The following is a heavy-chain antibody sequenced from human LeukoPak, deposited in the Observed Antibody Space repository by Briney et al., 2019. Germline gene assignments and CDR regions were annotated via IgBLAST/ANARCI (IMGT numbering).Heavy chain of an antibody. J-gene: IGHJ3*02. CDR3: ARPSPGIAAAGRGDPHAFDI. Sequence: ASVKVSCKASGGTFSSYAISWVRQAPGQGLEWMGGIIPIFGTANYAQKFQGRVTITADESTSTAYMELSSLRSEDTAVYYCARPSPGIAAAGRGDPHAFDIWGQGTMVTVSS. V-gene: IGHV1-69*13. CDR2: IIPIFGTA. CDR1: GGTFSSYA. D-gene: IGHD6-13*01.